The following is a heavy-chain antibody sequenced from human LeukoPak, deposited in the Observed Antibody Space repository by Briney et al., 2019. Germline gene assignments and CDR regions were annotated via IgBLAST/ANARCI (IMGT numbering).Heavy chain of an antibody. Sequence: GGSLTLFCAASGFTFSRYDMSWVRQATGKGLEWVSAIIGNCCSPYFPDSFKGRFPISRDNSKNTLYLQINNLRAEDTAVYYCAKDRAVARSEFFQHWGQGTLVTVSS. CDR1: GFTFSRYD. D-gene: IGHD3-10*01. J-gene: IGHJ1*01. V-gene: IGHV3-23*01. CDR3: AKDRAVARSEFFQH. CDR2: IIGNCCSP.